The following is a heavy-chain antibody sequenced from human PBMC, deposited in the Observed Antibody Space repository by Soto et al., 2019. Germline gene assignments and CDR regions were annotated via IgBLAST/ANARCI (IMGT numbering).Heavy chain of an antibody. CDR3: ARAPRASYYYDSSGYPPDY. J-gene: IGHJ4*02. CDR2: ISAYNGNT. D-gene: IGHD3-22*01. V-gene: IGHV1-18*01. Sequence: QVQLVQSGAEVKKPGASVKVSCKASGYIFTSYGISWVRQAPGQGLEWMGWISAYNGNTNYAQKLQGRVTMTTDTSTSTAYMELRSLRSDDTAVYYCARAPRASYYYDSSGYPPDYWGQGTLVTVSS. CDR1: GYIFTSYG.